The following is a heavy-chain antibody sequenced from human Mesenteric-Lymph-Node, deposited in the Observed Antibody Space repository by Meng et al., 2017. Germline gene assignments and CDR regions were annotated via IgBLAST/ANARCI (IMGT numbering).Heavy chain of an antibody. Sequence: GESLKISCAASGFTFSSYAMSWVRQAPGKGLERVSGISGSGGDIYYVDSVKGRFTISRDNSKNTLYLQMNSLRAEDTAVYYCARDPKGDYTPYYFDYWGQGKLVNGAS. V-gene: IGHV3-23*01. D-gene: IGHD4-17*01. CDR3: ARDPKGDYTPYYFDY. J-gene: IGHJ4*01. CDR2: ISGSGGDI. CDR1: GFTFSSYA.